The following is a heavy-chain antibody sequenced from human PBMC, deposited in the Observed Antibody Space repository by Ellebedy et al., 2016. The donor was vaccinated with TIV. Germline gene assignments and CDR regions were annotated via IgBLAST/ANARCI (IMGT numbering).Heavy chain of an antibody. CDR3: AREISYYYGMDV. CDR2: IYYSGST. D-gene: IGHD3-3*01. CDR1: GGSISSGDYY. V-gene: IGHV4-30-4*01. Sequence: MPSETLSLTCTVSGGSISSGDYYWSWIRQPPGKGLEWIGYIYYSGSTYYNPSLKSRVTISVDTSKNHFSLKLSSVTAADTAVFYCAREISYYYGMDVWGQGTTVTVSS. J-gene: IGHJ6*02.